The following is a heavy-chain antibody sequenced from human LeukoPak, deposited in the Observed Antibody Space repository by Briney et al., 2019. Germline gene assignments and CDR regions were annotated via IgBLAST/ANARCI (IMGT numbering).Heavy chain of an antibody. V-gene: IGHV4-59*01. CDR1: GGSISSYY. D-gene: IGHD1-26*01. CDR3: ARIVGATYDY. Sequence: SETLSLTCTVSGGSISSYYWSWIRQPPGKGLEWIGYIYYSGSTNYNPSLKSRVTISVDTSKNQFSLKLSSVTAADTAVYYCARIVGATYDYWGQGTLVTVSS. CDR2: IYYSGST. J-gene: IGHJ4*02.